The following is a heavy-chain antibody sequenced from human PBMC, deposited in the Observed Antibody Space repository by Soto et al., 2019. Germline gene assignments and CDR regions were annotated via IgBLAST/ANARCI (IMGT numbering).Heavy chain of an antibody. CDR3: ARVDLPGGAADAFDI. J-gene: IGHJ3*02. CDR2: INRDGSST. V-gene: IGHV3-74*01. CDR1: GFTFSSYW. Sequence: GGSLRLSCAASGFTFSSYWMHWVRQAPGKGLVWVSRINRDGSSTRYADSVKGRFTISRDNAKNTLYLQRNSLRAEDTAVYYCARVDLPGGAADAFDIWGQGTMVTVSS. D-gene: IGHD6-13*01.